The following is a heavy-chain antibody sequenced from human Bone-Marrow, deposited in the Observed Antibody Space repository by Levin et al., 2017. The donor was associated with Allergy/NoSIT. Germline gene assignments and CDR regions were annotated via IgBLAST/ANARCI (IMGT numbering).Heavy chain of an antibody. D-gene: IGHD1-26*01. CDR1: GGSVLSSSHY. V-gene: IGHV4-39*01. CDR2: VYFSGST. J-gene: IGHJ5*02. CDR3: ARQLSASYFLVGFDP. Sequence: PSETLSLTCTVAGGSVLSSSHYWAWIRQPPGKGLEWIGSVYFSGSTYYNPSLKSRGSISVDTSKDQFSLNLSSVTAADTAVYYCARQLSASYFLVGFDPWGQGTLVTVSS.